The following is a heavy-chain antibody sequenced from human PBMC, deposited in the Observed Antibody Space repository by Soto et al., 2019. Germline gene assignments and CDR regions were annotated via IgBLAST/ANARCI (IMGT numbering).Heavy chain of an antibody. J-gene: IGHJ4*02. CDR1: GFTFSSYW. CDR2: INSDGSST. V-gene: IGHV3-74*01. Sequence: GGSLGLSCAASGFTFSSYWMHWVRQAPGKGLVWVSRINSDGSSTSYADSVKGRFTISRDNSKNTLYLQMNSLRAEDTAVYYCARDKHTLRYFDPPFDYWGQGTLVTVSS. D-gene: IGHD3-9*01. CDR3: ARDKHTLRYFDPPFDY.